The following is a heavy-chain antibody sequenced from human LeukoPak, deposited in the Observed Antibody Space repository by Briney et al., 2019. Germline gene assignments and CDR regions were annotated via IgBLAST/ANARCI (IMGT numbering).Heavy chain of an antibody. J-gene: IGHJ6*03. CDR3: ARDRKVRGVMPYYYYYMDV. CDR1: GYTFTSYY. V-gene: IGHV1-2*02. Sequence: GASVKVSCKASGYTFTSYYMHWVRQAPGQGLEWMGWINPNSGGTNYAQKFQGRVTMTRDTSISTAYMELSRLRSDDTAVYYCARDRKVRGVMPYYYYYMDVWGKGTTVTISS. D-gene: IGHD3-10*01. CDR2: INPNSGGT.